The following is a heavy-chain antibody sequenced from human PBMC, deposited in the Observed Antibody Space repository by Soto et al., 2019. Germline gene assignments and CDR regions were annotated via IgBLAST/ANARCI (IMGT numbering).Heavy chain of an antibody. D-gene: IGHD3-3*01. CDR2: ISGSGGST. CDR3: AKLDFWSGYYRHFDY. CDR1: GFTFSSYA. Sequence: PGGSLRLSCAASGFTFSSYAMSWFRQAPGKGLEWVSAISGSGGSTYYADSVKGRFTISRDNSKNTLYLQMNSLRAEDTAVYYCAKLDFWSGYYRHFDYWGQGTLVTVST. J-gene: IGHJ4*02. V-gene: IGHV3-23*01.